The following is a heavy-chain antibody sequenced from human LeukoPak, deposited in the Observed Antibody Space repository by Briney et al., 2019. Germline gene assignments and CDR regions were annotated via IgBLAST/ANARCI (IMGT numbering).Heavy chain of an antibody. J-gene: IGHJ5*02. V-gene: IGHV3-23*01. CDR3: AQEGLLWFGELLGWFDP. D-gene: IGHD3-10*01. CDR1: GFTFSSYA. CDR2: ISGSGGST. Sequence: GGSLRLSRAASGFTFSSYAMSWVRQAPGKGLEWVSAISGSGGSTYYADSVKGRFTISRDNSKNTLYLQMNSLRAEDTAVYYCAQEGLLWFGELLGWFDPWGQGTLVTVSS.